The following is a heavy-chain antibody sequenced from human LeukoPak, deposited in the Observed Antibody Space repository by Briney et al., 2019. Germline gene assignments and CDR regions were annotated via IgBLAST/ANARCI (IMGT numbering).Heavy chain of an antibody. V-gene: IGHV4-4*02. CDR2: IYDSGST. CDR3: ARVDDGMCSGGSCYFDY. Sequence: SETLSLTCVVSGVSISSSNWWSWVRPPPGKGLEWIGEIYDSGSTNYNPSLKSRVTISGDKSRKQFSLRLTSVTAADTAVYYCARVDDGMCSGGSCYFDYWGQGTLVTVSS. D-gene: IGHD2-15*01. J-gene: IGHJ4*02. CDR1: GVSISSSNW.